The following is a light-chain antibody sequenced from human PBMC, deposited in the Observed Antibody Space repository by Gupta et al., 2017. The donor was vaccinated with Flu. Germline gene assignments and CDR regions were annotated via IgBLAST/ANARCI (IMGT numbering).Light chain of an antibody. CDR2: EDS. CDR1: NIGSKS. J-gene: IGLJ1*01. Sequence: SYVLTQPPSVSVAPGKTARITCGGNNIGSKSVHWYQQKPGQAPILVVSEDSDRPSGIPERFSGSNSGNTATLAISRVEAGEEADYYCQVWDRSSDHRGVFGTGTKVTVL. CDR3: QVWDRSSDHRGV. V-gene: IGLV3-21*03.